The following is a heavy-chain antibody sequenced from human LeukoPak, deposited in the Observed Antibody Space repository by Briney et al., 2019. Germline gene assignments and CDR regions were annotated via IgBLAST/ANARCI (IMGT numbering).Heavy chain of an antibody. D-gene: IGHD5-24*01. V-gene: IGHV3-23*01. J-gene: IGHJ4*02. CDR3: AKGEMATITLRDY. Sequence: PGGSLRLSCAASGFTFSSYAMRWVRQAPGKGLEWVSAKTCSGSSTYYADSVKGRFTISRDNSKNTLYLQMNSLRAEDTAVYYWAKGEMATITLRDYWGQGSLVTVSS. CDR1: GFTFSSYA. CDR2: KTCSGSST.